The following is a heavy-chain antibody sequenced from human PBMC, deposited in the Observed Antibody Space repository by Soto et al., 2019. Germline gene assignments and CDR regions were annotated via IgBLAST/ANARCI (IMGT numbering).Heavy chain of an antibody. D-gene: IGHD3-10*01. J-gene: IGHJ3*02. Sequence: SETLSLTCTVSGGSIISYYCSWIRQHPGKGLEWIGYIYYSGSTNYNPSLKSRVTISVDTSKNQFSQKLSSVTAADTTVYYCARLEVLGRVPFYSWAQGPMSTV. CDR1: GGSIISYY. V-gene: IGHV4-59*01. CDR3: ARLEVLGRVPFYS. CDR2: IYYSGST.